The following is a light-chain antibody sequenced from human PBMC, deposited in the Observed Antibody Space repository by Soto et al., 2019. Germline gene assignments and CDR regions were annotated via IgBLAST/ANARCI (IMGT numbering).Light chain of an antibody. CDR3: QQRNVWPPVT. CDR2: GAF. Sequence: MVWTQSPATRSLPPGERATLSCRASPSVTNYLAWYQQRPGQAPRLLIYGAFNRATGIPARFSGSGSGTDFTLTISSLEPEDSAVYYCQQRNVWPPVTFGQGTRLEIK. J-gene: IGKJ5*01. V-gene: IGKV3-11*01. CDR1: PSVTNY.